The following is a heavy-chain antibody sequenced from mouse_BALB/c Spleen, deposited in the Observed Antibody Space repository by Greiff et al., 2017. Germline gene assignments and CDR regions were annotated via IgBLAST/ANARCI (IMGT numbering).Heavy chain of an antibody. V-gene: IGHV3-2*02. CDR3: ARAGYGDY. D-gene: IGHD2-14*01. Sequence: EVKLVESGPGLVKPSQSLSLTCTVTGYSITSDYAWNWIRQFPGNKLEWMGYISYSGSTSYNPSLKSRISITRDTSKNQFFLQLNSVTTEDTATYYCARAGYGDYWGQGTTLTVSS. CDR1: GYSITSDYA. CDR2: ISYSGST. J-gene: IGHJ2*01.